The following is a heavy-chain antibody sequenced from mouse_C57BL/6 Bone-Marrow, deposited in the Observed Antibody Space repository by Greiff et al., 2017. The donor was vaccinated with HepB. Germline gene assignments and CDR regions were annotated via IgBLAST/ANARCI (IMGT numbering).Heavy chain of an antibody. CDR1: GFTFSSYG. J-gene: IGHJ2*01. Sequence: EVKLQESGGGLVQPGGSLKLSCAASGFTFSSYGMSWVRQTPDKRLELVATINSNGGSTYYPDSVKGRFTISRDNAKNTLYLQMSSLKSEDTAMYYCARDRDYGSTLFDYWGQGTTLTVSS. V-gene: IGHV5-6-3*01. CDR3: ARDRDYGSTLFDY. D-gene: IGHD1-1*01. CDR2: INSNGGST.